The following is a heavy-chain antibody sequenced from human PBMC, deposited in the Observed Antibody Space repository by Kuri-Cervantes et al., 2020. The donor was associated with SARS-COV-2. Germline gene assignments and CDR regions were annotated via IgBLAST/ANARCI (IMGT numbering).Heavy chain of an antibody. Sequence: SETLSLTCTVSGGSISSSSYYWGWIRQPPGKGLEWIGSIYYSGSTYYNPSLKSRVTISVDTSKNQFSLKLSSVTAADTAVYYCARGSGSYYGGGGADYWGQGALVTVSS. V-gene: IGHV4-39*07. D-gene: IGHD1-26*01. CDR2: IYYSGST. J-gene: IGHJ4*02. CDR1: GGSISSSSYY. CDR3: ARGSGSYYGGGGADY.